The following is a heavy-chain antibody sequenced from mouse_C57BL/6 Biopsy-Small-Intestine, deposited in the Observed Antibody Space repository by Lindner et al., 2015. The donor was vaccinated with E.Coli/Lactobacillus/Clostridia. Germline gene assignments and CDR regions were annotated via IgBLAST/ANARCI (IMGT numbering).Heavy chain of an antibody. CDR2: INPDSGGT. D-gene: IGHD1-1*01. CDR1: AYTFTGYF. CDR3: ARARHNSGYDY. J-gene: IGHJ4*01. V-gene: IGHV1S81*02. Sequence: SVKVSCKASAYTFTGYFMHWVRQAPGQGLEWMGWINPDSGGTNYAQSFQGRVTMTRDTSISTAYMELSSPTSDDTAVYYCARARHNSGYDYWGQGTLVTVSS.